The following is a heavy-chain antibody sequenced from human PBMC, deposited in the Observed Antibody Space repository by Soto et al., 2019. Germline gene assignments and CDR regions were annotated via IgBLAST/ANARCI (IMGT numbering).Heavy chain of an antibody. V-gene: IGHV4-4*02. CDR2: IYHSGST. J-gene: IGHJ6*02. Sequence: QVQLQESGPGLVKPSGTLSLTCAVSGGSISSSNWWSWVRQPPGKGLEWIGEIYHSGSTNYNPSLKSRVTISVAKSKNQFSLKLSSVTAADTAVYYCARVPYCSSTSCPHYYYYGMDVWGQGTTVTVSS. D-gene: IGHD2-2*01. CDR1: GGSISSSNW. CDR3: ARVPYCSSTSCPHYYYYGMDV.